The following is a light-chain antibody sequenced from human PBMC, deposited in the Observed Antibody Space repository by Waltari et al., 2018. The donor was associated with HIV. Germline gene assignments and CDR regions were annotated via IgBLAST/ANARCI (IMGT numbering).Light chain of an antibody. Sequence: DIQMTQSPSTLSASVGDRVTITCRASQSIDSWLAWYQQKPGKAPNLLIYKASTLESGVPSRFSGSGSGTEFTLTISSLQPDDFATYYGQQYNSISWTCGQGTKVEIK. CDR3: QQYNSISWT. CDR1: QSIDSW. V-gene: IGKV1-5*03. CDR2: KAS. J-gene: IGKJ1*01.